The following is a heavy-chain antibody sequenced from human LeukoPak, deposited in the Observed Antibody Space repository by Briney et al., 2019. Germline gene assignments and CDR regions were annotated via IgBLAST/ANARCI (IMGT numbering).Heavy chain of an antibody. CDR2: ISSSSSTI. Sequence: GGSLRLSCAASGFTFSSYSMNWVRQAPGKGLEWVSYISSSSSTIYYADSVKGRFTISRDNAKNSLYLQMNSLRAEDTAVYYCARDRGEWGYYYMDVWGKGTTVTVSS. D-gene: IGHD3-16*01. CDR3: ARDRGEWGYYYMDV. CDR1: GFTFSSYS. J-gene: IGHJ6*03. V-gene: IGHV3-48*04.